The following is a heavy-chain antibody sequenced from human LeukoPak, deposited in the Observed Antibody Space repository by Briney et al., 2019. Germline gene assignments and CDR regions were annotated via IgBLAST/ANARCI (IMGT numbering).Heavy chain of an antibody. CDR1: GFTFSSYW. V-gene: IGHV3-30*18. J-gene: IGHJ4*02. D-gene: IGHD2-15*01. Sequence: GGSLRLSCAASGFTFSSYWMHWVRQAPGKGLGWVAVISYDGSNKYYADSVKGRFTISRDNSKNTLYLQMNSLRAEDTAVYYCAKDTRSCSGGSCYSYIDYWGQGTLVTVSS. CDR2: ISYDGSNK. CDR3: AKDTRSCSGGSCYSYIDY.